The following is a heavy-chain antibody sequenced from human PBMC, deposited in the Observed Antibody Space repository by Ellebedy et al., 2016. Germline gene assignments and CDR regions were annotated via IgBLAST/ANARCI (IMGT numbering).Heavy chain of an antibody. CDR1: GDSVSSNSAA. CDR2: TFYRSKWYN. J-gene: IGHJ4*02. V-gene: IGHV6-1*01. Sequence: SQTLSLTCXISGDSVSSNSAAWNWIRQSPSRGLEWLGRTFYRSKWYNDYAVSVKGRLTINPDTSKNQFSLQLSSVTPEDTAVYYCARAIAGWFYFDSWGQGALVTVSS. D-gene: IGHD6-19*01. CDR3: ARAIAGWFYFDS.